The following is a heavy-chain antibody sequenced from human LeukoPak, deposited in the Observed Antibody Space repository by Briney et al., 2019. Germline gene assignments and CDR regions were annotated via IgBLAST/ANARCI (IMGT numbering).Heavy chain of an antibody. CDR3: ARGGYQLLWYWFDP. Sequence: SVKVSCKAAGGTFSSYAISWVRQAPGQGLEWMGGIIPIFGTANYAQKFQGRVTITTDESTSTAYMELSSLRSEDTAVYYCARGGYQLLWYWFDPWGQGTLVTVSS. V-gene: IGHV1-69*05. D-gene: IGHD2-2*01. J-gene: IGHJ5*02. CDR2: IIPIFGTA. CDR1: GGTFSSYA.